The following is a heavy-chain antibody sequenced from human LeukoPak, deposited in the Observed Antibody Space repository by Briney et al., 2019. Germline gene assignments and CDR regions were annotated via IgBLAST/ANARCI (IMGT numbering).Heavy chain of an antibody. CDR2: ISSSSSYI. Sequence: PGGSLRLSCAASGFTFSSYSMNWVRQASGKGLEWVSSISSSSSYIYYADSVKGRFTISRDNAKNSLYLQMNSLRAEDTAVYYCARGFDNYYALPGGYWGQGTLVTVSS. D-gene: IGHD3-10*01. CDR1: GFTFSSYS. V-gene: IGHV3-21*01. CDR3: ARGFDNYYALPGGY. J-gene: IGHJ4*02.